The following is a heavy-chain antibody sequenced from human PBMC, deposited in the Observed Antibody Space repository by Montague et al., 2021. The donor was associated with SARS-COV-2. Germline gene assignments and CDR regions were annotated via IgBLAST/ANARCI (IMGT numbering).Heavy chain of an antibody. V-gene: IGHV2-70*11. J-gene: IGHJ4*02. Sequence: PALVTPTQTLTLTCSFSGFSLSTSGMCVSWFRQPPGKALEWLARIAWHADKYYSTSLKTRLTISNDTSKNQVVLTMTNLDPVDTATYYCARTFYDILTGDSKGGFDYWGQGTLVTVSS. D-gene: IGHD3-9*01. CDR2: IAWHADK. CDR1: GFSLSTSGMC. CDR3: ARTFYDILTGDSKGGFDY.